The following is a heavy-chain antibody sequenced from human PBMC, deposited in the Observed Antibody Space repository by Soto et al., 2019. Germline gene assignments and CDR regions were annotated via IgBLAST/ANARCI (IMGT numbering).Heavy chain of an antibody. J-gene: IGHJ6*02. CDR1: GGNFSSYA. Sequence: SVKVSCKASGGNFSSYAISWVRQAPGHGLEWMGGIIPIFGTANYAQKFQGRVTITADDSTSTAYMELSSLRSEDTAVYYCARESRGSGYDYYYYYGMDVWGQGTTVTVSS. CDR2: IIPIFGTA. D-gene: IGHD5-12*01. CDR3: ARESRGSGYDYYYYYGMDV. V-gene: IGHV1-69*13.